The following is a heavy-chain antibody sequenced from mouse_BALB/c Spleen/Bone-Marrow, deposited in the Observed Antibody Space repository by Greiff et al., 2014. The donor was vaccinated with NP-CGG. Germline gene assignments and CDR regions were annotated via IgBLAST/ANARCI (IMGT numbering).Heavy chain of an antibody. CDR2: ISTYYGDA. CDR1: GYTFTDYA. D-gene: IGHD2-3*01. J-gene: IGHJ2*01. CDR3: ARSDGFDY. V-gene: IGHV1S137*01. Sequence: QVQLQQSGAELVRPGVSVKISCKGSGYTFTDYALHWVKQSHAKSLEWIGIISTYYGDASYNQKFKGKATMTVDKSSSTAYMELARLTSEDSAIYCCARSDGFDYWGQGTTLTVSS.